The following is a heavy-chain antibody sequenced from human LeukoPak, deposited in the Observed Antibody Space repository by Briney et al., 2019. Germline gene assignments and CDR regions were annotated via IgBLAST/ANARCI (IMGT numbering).Heavy chain of an antibody. CDR3: ARQGELGVAGYDY. Sequence: GESLKISCKVSGYSFTSYWIAWVRQMPGKGLEWMGIIYPDDADTTYGPSFEGQVTFSVDRFVSTAYLHWSSLKASDTAMYYCARQGELGVAGYDYWGQGTRVTVSS. CDR2: IYPDDADT. V-gene: IGHV5-51*01. J-gene: IGHJ4*02. CDR1: GYSFTSYW. D-gene: IGHD6-19*01.